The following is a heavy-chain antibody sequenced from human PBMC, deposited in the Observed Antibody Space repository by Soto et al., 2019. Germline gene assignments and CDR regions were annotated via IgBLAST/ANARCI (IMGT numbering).Heavy chain of an antibody. CDR3: ARGVGSWPYYNQYNWFDP. CDR2: INTYNGNT. Sequence: QVQLVQSGAEVKKPGASVKVSCKASGYTFTNYGISWVRQAPGQGLEWMGRINTYNGNTNQAQNLQGRVTMTTDTSTSTSYMELRSLRSYDTAVYYCARGVGSWPYYNQYNWFDPLGQGTLVTVSS. J-gene: IGHJ5*02. V-gene: IGHV1-18*01. CDR1: GYTFTNYG. D-gene: IGHD3-10*01.